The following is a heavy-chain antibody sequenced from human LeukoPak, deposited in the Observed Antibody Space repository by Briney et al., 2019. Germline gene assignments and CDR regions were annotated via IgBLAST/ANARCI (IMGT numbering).Heavy chain of an antibody. CDR2: INGGGGRT. J-gene: IGHJ4*02. Sequence: GGSLRLSCAASGFTFSSYAMGWVHQAPGKGLEWVSAINGGGGRTYYADSVKGRFTISRDNSKNTLYLQMNSLRAEDTAVYYCAKGRLAVAGDYFDYWGQGTLVTVSS. CDR3: AKGRLAVAGDYFDY. D-gene: IGHD6-19*01. CDR1: GFTFSSYA. V-gene: IGHV3-23*01.